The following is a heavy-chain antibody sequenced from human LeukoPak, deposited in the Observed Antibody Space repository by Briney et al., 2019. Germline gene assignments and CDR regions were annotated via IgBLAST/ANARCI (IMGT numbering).Heavy chain of an antibody. CDR2: IHSGGRI. D-gene: IGHD1-26*01. CDR3: ARGEWELLAYDY. CDR1: GFTVSSSY. J-gene: IGHJ4*02. V-gene: IGHV3-53*01. Sequence: GGSLRLSCAASGFTVSSSYMSWVRQAPGKGLEWVSVIHSGGRIYYADSVKGRFTISRDNSKNTLYLQMNSLRAEDTAVYYCARGEWELLAYDYWGQGTLVTVSS.